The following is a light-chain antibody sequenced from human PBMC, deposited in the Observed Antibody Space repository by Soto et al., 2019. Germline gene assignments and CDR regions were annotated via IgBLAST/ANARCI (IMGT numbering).Light chain of an antibody. CDR2: GAS. V-gene: IGKV3-20*01. Sequence: EIVLTQSPGTLSLSHGERATLSCRACQSVGSSYLAWYQQKPGQAPRLLIYGASSRATGVPDRFSGGGSGTDFTLTISRLEPEDFAVYYCQHCVNTLMWTFGQGTKVDIK. CDR3: QHCVNTLMWT. CDR1: QSVGSSY. J-gene: IGKJ1*01.